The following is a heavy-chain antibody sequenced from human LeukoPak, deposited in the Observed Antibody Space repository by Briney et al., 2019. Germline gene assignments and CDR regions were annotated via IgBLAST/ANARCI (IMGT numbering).Heavy chain of an antibody. J-gene: IGHJ3*02. CDR3: ARGGFCSGGTCYPFNAFDI. CDR2: ISSDVSST. D-gene: IGHD2-15*01. CDR1: GFAFSSHE. V-gene: IGHV3-48*03. Sequence: GGSLRLSCTASGFAFSSHEMNWVRQAPGKGLELVSYISSDVSSTHLADSVKSRFTISRDNAKNSLYLQMNSLRAEDTAAYFCARGGFCSGGTCYPFNAFDIWGQGTMVTVSS.